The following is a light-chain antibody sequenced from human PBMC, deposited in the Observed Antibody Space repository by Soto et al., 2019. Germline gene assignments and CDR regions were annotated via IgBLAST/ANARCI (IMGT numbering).Light chain of an antibody. CDR1: SSDVGGYNY. J-gene: IGLJ2*01. CDR3: SSYAGSNGVI. V-gene: IGLV2-8*01. Sequence: QSVLTQPPSASGSPGQSVTISCTGTSSDVGGYNYVSWYQQHPGKAPKLLIYEVTKRPSGVPDRFSGSKSGKTAFLIVSGLQAEDEADYYCSSYAGSNGVIFGGGTKLTVL. CDR2: EVT.